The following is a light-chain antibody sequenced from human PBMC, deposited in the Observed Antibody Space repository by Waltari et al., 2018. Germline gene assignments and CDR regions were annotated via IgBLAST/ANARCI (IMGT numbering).Light chain of an antibody. CDR3: SSYISSSTLEL. J-gene: IGLJ2*01. V-gene: IGLV2-14*03. Sequence: QSALTQPASASGSPGQSITISCTGTRSHVGAYNYVSWYQQHPGKAPKLMIFDVSNRPSGVSNRFSGSKSGNTASLTISGLQAEDEADYYCSSYISSSTLELFGGGTSLTVL. CDR1: RSHVGAYNY. CDR2: DVS.